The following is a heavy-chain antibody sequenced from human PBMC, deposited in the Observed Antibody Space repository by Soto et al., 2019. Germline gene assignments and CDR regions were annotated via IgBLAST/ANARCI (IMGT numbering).Heavy chain of an antibody. CDR1: GGSISSGGYY. Sequence: PSETLSLTCTVSGGSISSGGYYWSWIRQHPGKGLEWIGYIYYSGSTYYNPSLKSRVTISVDTSKNQFSLKLSSVTAADTAVYYCARSSLESRGWFDPWGQGXLVTVYS. J-gene: IGHJ5*02. V-gene: IGHV4-31*03. CDR2: IYYSGST. D-gene: IGHD1-1*01. CDR3: ARSSLESRGWFDP.